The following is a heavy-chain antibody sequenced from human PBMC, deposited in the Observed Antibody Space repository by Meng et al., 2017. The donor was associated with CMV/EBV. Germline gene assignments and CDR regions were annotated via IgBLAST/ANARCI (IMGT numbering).Heavy chain of an antibody. CDR2: ISSSSSTI. Sequence: GGSLRLSCAASGFTFSSYSMNWVRQAPGKGLEWVSYISSSSSTIYYADSMKGRFTISRDNAKNSLYLQMNSLRAEDTAVYYCARGVEGFDYWGQGTLVTVSS. CDR3: ARGVEGFDY. J-gene: IGHJ4*02. V-gene: IGHV3-48*04. CDR1: GFTFSSYS.